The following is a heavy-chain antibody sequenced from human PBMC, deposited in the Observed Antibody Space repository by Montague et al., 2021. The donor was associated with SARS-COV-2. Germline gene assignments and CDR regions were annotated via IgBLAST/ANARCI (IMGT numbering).Heavy chain of an antibody. V-gene: IGHV4-34*01. D-gene: IGHD3-3*01. J-gene: IGHJ6*02. Sequence: SETLSLTCAVYGGSFSGYYWSWIRQPPGKGLEWIGEINHSGSTNYNPSLKSRVTISVDTSKNRFSLKLSSVTAADTAVYYCARIRCITIFGVVITPYYYGMDVWGQGTTVTVSS. CDR1: GGSFSGYY. CDR3: ARIRCITIFGVVITPYYYGMDV. CDR2: INHSGST.